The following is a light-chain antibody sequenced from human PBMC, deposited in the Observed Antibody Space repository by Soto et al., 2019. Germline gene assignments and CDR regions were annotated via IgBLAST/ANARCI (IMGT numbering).Light chain of an antibody. V-gene: IGKV3-20*01. CDR3: QQHGSSPPWT. J-gene: IGKJ1*01. CDR1: QSVSSSY. CDR2: GAS. Sequence: IVLTQSPGTLSLSPGERATLSCRASQSVSSSYLAWYQQKPGQAPRLLIYGASSGATGIPDRFSGSGSGTDFTLTISRLEPEDFAVYYCQQHGSSPPWTFGQGTKVEIK.